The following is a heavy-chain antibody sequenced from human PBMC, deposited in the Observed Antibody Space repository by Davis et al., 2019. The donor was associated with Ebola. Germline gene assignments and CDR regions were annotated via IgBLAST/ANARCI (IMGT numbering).Heavy chain of an antibody. CDR1: GFTFSSYA. V-gene: IGHV3-23*01. CDR2: ISGSGGST. D-gene: IGHD3-10*01. Sequence: GESLKISCAASGFTFSSYAMSWVRQAPGKGLEWVAAISGSGGSTYYADSVKGRFTISRDNSTNTLYLQMNSLRAEDTAVYYCAKGWLGDWGQGTLVTVSS. CDR3: AKGWLGD. J-gene: IGHJ4*02.